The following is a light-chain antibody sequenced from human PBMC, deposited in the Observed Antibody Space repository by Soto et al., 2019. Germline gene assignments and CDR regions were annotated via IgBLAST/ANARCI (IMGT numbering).Light chain of an antibody. CDR2: DAS. J-gene: IGKJ5*01. Sequence: DIQLAQAPSTLSASVGDRITITLRASQTISSWVAWYQQKPGKAPTLLIYDASTLERGVPSRFSGTGSGTEFTLSSDSLQPDDFATYYGQQYHTSSITFGQGTRLEIK. CDR3: QQYHTSSIT. V-gene: IGKV1-5*01. CDR1: QTISSW.